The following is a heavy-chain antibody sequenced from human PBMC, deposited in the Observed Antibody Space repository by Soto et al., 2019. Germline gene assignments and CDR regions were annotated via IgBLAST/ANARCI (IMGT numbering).Heavy chain of an antibody. Sequence: SVKVSCKASGGGNLRDYRTTWVRRAPGQGLEWMGGIIPKLGSANYAQKFQGRVTITADESTNSVYMELRSLRPDDTAVYYCARVGEGYNFGAVYWGQGTPVTVSS. CDR3: ARVGEGYNFGAVY. CDR1: GGGNLRDYR. CDR2: IIPKLGSA. D-gene: IGHD5-12*01. V-gene: IGHV1-69*13. J-gene: IGHJ4*02.